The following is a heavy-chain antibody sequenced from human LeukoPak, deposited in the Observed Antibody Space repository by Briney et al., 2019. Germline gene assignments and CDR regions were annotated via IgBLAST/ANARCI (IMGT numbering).Heavy chain of an antibody. CDR2: ISGSGSGGST. J-gene: IGHJ4*02. CDR3: AKSGYNRFDY. CDR1: GFTFTDSY. V-gene: IGHV3-23*01. Sequence: GGSLRLSCAASGFTFTDSYMTWVRQAPGKGLEWVSSISGSGSGGSTYYADSVKGRFTISRDNSKNTLYLQMNSLRAEDTAVYYCAKSGYNRFDYWGQGTLVTVSS. D-gene: IGHD5-24*01.